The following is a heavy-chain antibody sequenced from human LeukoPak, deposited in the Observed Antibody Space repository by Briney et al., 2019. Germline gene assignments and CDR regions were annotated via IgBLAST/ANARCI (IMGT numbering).Heavy chain of an antibody. V-gene: IGHV1-18*04. CDR3: ARALGSVVVMSMDTFDI. J-gene: IGHJ3*02. Sequence: GASVKVSCKASGYTFTRYYIHWVRQAPGQGLEWMGWISAYNGNTNSAQKLQDRVTMTTDTSTSTAYMELRSLRSDDTAVYYCARALGSVVVMSMDTFDIWGQGTMVTVSS. CDR1: GYTFTRYY. CDR2: ISAYNGNT. D-gene: IGHD3-22*01.